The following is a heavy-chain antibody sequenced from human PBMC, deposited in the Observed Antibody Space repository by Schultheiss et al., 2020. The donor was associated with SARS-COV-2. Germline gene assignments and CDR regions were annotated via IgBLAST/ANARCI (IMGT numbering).Heavy chain of an antibody. CDR3: AKGRVLPADQPHYFES. J-gene: IGHJ4*02. V-gene: IGHV4-59*12. D-gene: IGHD2-2*01. CDR1: GGSISSYF. CDR2: IYYSGST. Sequence: SETLSLTCTVSGGSISSYFWSWIRQPPGKGLEWIGRIYYSGSTNYNPSLRSRVTISVDTSKNQFSLKLRSVTAADTAVYYCAKGRVLPADQPHYFESWGQGTLVTVSS.